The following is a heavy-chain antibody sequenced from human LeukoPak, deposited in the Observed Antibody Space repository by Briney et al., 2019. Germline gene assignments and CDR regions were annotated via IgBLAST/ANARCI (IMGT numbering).Heavy chain of an antibody. Sequence: ASVKVSCKVSGYTLTELSMHWVRQAPGQGLEWMGIINPSGGSTSYAQKFQGRVTMTTDTSTTTVYMELSSLRSEDTAVYYCATRPASYYDSSGYYYFDYWGQGTLVTVSS. CDR2: INPSGGST. CDR3: ATRPASYYDSSGYYYFDY. J-gene: IGHJ4*02. V-gene: IGHV1-46*01. CDR1: GYTLTELS. D-gene: IGHD3-22*01.